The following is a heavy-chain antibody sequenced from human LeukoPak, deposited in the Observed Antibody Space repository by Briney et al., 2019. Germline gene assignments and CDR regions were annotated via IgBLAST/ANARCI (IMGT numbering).Heavy chain of an antibody. CDR1: GGSISSGGYY. V-gene: IGHV4-30-2*01. CDR3: ARVGRYYDFRSGYSTFDY. D-gene: IGHD3-3*01. J-gene: IGHJ4*02. CDR2: IYHGGST. Sequence: SQTLSLTCTVSGGSISSGGYYWSWIRQPPGKGLEWIGYIYHGGSTYYNPSLKSRVTISVDRSKNQFSLKLSSVTAADTAVYYCARVGRYYDFRSGYSTFDYWGQGTLVTVSS.